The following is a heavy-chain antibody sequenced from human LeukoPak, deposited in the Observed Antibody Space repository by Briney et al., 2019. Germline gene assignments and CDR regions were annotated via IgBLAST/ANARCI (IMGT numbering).Heavy chain of an antibody. CDR2: IYQSGST. V-gene: IGHV4-38-2*02. Sequence: SETLSLTCTVSGYSISSGYYWGWIRQPPGKGLEWIGSIYQSGSTYYNPSLKSRVTISVDTSRNQFSLKLTSVTAADTAVYYCARDEVDYYDSSGYFLYGNYWGQGTLVTVSS. D-gene: IGHD3-22*01. CDR1: GYSISSGYY. J-gene: IGHJ4*02. CDR3: ARDEVDYYDSSGYFLYGNY.